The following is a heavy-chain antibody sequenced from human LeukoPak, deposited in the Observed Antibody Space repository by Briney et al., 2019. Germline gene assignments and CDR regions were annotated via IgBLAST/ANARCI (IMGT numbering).Heavy chain of an antibody. D-gene: IGHD1-26*01. Sequence: GGSLRLSCAASGFTVSRTWLAWVRQAPGKGLEWVANINQDASTRQYVDSVKGRFTISRDNAKNSLDLQMSSLRVEDTAVYYCARDQSGSLDYWGQGTLVTVSS. J-gene: IGHJ4*02. CDR3: ARDQSGSLDY. CDR1: GFTVSRTW. V-gene: IGHV3-7*01. CDR2: INQDASTR.